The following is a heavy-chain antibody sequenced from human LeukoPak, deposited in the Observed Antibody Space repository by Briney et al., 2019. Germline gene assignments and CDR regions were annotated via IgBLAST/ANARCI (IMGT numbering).Heavy chain of an antibody. CDR2: IWYDGSNK. Sequence: PGRSLRPSCAASGFTFSSYGVHWVRQAPGKGLEWVAVIWYDGSNKYYADSVKGRFTISRDNSKNTLYLQMNSLRAEDTAVYYCARDLDYYGSGSYYNAHSPFDYWGQGTLVTVSS. D-gene: IGHD3-10*01. CDR1: GFTFSSYG. J-gene: IGHJ4*02. CDR3: ARDLDYYGSGSYYNAHSPFDY. V-gene: IGHV3-33*01.